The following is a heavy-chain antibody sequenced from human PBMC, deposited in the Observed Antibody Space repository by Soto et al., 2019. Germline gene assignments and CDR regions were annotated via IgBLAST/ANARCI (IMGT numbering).Heavy chain of an antibody. D-gene: IGHD1-1*01. CDR3: ARDNDRPQLGGNYYYILDI. V-gene: IGHV1-69*12. J-gene: IGHJ6*02. Sequence: QVQLEQSGAEVKKPGSSVKLSCKASGGTFRNSAISWVRQAPGQGLEWMGGIMPIFRTPDNAQKFQGRVTITADESTNTAYMELSCLRSDDTAVYYCARDNDRPQLGGNYYYILDIWGHGTTLTVSS. CDR2: IMPIFRTP. CDR1: GGTFRNSA.